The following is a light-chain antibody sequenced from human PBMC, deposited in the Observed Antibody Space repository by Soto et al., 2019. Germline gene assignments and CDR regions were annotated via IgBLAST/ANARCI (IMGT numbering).Light chain of an antibody. J-gene: IGLJ1*01. CDR1: SSNIGAGYD. CDR3: QSYDSSLSVYV. Sequence: QSVLTQPPSVSGAPGQRVTSSCTGSSSNIGAGYDVHWYQQLPGTAPKLLIYGNSNRPSGVPDRFSGSKSGTSASLAITGRQAEDEADYYCQSYDSSLSVYVFGTGTKLTVL. V-gene: IGLV1-40*01. CDR2: GNS.